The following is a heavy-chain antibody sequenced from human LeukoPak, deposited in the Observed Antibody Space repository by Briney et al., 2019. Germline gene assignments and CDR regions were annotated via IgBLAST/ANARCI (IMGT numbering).Heavy chain of an antibody. CDR2: IYPGDSDT. CDR1: GYSFTSYW. CDR3: ARQDDYVWGSYRYGAFDI. V-gene: IGHV5-51*01. D-gene: IGHD3-16*02. J-gene: IGHJ3*02. Sequence: GESLKISCKGSGYSFTSYWIGWVRQMPGKGLEWMGIIYPGDSDTRYSPSFQGQVTISADKSISTAYLQWSSLKASDTAMYYCARQDDYVWGSYRYGAFDIWGQGTMVTVSS.